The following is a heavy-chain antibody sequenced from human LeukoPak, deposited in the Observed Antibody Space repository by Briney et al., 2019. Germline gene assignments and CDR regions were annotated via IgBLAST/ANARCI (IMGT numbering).Heavy chain of an antibody. CDR2: ISGSGGDSGGST. Sequence: PGGSLRLSCAASGFTFSSFAMSWVRQAPGKGLEWVSVSVISGSGGDSGGSTYYADSVKGRFTISRDDSNNTLYLQMNTLKVEDTAVYYCAKHRSGIAASGSNYWGQGTLVSVSS. CDR1: GFTFSSFA. V-gene: IGHV3-23*01. J-gene: IGHJ4*02. CDR3: AKHRSGIAASGSNY. D-gene: IGHD6-13*01.